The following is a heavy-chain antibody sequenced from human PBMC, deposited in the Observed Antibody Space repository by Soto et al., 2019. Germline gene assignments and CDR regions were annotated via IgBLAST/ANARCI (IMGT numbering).Heavy chain of an antibody. CDR2: IVPIVDTS. CDR3: VSVVAIPGYPDN. J-gene: IGHJ4*02. D-gene: IGHD2-15*01. CDR1: GGTFSSYA. Sequence: QVQLVQSGAEVRQPASSVKVSCKTSGGTFSSYAISWVRQAPGQGLEWMGGIVPIVDTSTYAQKFQGRVTITAHEATRTVYMELSSLRSDDTAVYYCVSVVAIPGYPDNWGQGTLGTVSS. V-gene: IGHV1-69*12.